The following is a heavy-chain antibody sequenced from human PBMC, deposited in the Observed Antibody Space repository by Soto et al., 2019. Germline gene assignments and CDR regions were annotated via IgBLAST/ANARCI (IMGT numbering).Heavy chain of an antibody. CDR3: ARDYGHYCSGGTCYFYF. J-gene: IGHJ4*02. D-gene: IGHD2-15*01. Sequence: QVQLVQSGAEVKKPGSSVKVSCKASGGTFSRYAINWVRKAPGHGLDWMGGIIPLFGTAKYAQKFQGRVTITADESTITAHMELRSLRSEDTAVDYCARDYGHYCSGGTCYFYFWGQGTLVTGSS. CDR2: IIPLFGTA. CDR1: GGTFSRYA. V-gene: IGHV1-69*01.